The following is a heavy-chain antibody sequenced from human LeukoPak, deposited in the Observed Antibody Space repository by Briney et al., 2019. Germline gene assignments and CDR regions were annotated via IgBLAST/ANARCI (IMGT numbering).Heavy chain of an antibody. CDR1: GFTFSSYE. J-gene: IGHJ4*02. CDR3: ARGGLVFHY. Sequence: GGSLRLSCAASGFTFSSYEMNWVRQAPGKGLEWVSYISSSGITMYYEDSVKGRFTISRDNAKNSLYLQMNSLRAEDTAVYYCARGGLVFHYWGQGTLVTVSS. V-gene: IGHV3-48*03. D-gene: IGHD3/OR15-3a*01. CDR2: ISSSGITM.